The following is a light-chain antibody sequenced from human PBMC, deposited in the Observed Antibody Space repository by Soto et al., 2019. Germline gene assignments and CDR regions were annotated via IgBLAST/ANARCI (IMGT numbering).Light chain of an antibody. CDR2: RPS. Sequence: VMTQSPATLSVSPGERATLSCRPSQTVGNNLAWYQQKPGQAPRLLMYRPSTRAADVPARFSGSGSATEFTLTISSLQSEDFAVYYCQQYNKWPYTFGQGTKLEI. V-gene: IGKV3-15*01. CDR1: QTVGNN. CDR3: QQYNKWPYT. J-gene: IGKJ2*01.